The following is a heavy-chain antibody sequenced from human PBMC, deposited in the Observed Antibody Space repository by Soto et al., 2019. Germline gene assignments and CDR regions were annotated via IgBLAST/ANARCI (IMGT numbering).Heavy chain of an antibody. Sequence: SVKVSCKASGGTFSSYRINWVRQAPGQGLEWVGGIVPIYQTADYAQKFQGRVTITADESARTSYMELRSLKSQDTAVYYCVRDSGAKLSSSWGQGTLVTVSS. V-gene: IGHV1-69*13. CDR2: IVPIYQTA. CDR1: GGTFSSYR. D-gene: IGHD6-13*01. J-gene: IGHJ4*02. CDR3: VRDSGAKLSSS.